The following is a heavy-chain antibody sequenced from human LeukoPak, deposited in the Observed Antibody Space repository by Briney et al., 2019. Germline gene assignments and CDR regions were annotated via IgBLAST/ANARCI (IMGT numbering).Heavy chain of an antibody. CDR1: GYTFTSYG. CDR3: AREGYSYGPYYYYYMDV. J-gene: IGHJ6*03. CDR2: ISAYNGNT. V-gene: IGHV1-18*03. Sequence: ASVKVSCKASGYTFTSYGISWVRQAPGQGLEWMGWISAYNGNTNYAQKLQGRVTMTTDTSASTAYMELSSLRSEDMAVYYCAREGYSYGPYYYYYMDVWGKGTTVTVSS. D-gene: IGHD5-18*01.